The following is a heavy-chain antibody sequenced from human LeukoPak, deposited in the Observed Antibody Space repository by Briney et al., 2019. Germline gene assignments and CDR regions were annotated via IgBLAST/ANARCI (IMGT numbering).Heavy chain of an antibody. Sequence: ASVKVSCKASRGTFSSYAISWVRQAPGQGLEWMGGIIPIFGTANYAQKFQGRVTITTDESTSTAYMELSSLRSEDTAVYYCARGPIVVVPAAIEDTYYYYYMDVWGKGTTVTVSS. CDR3: ARGPIVVVPAAIEDTYYYYYMDV. CDR1: RGTFSSYA. D-gene: IGHD2-2*01. V-gene: IGHV1-69*05. J-gene: IGHJ6*03. CDR2: IIPIFGTA.